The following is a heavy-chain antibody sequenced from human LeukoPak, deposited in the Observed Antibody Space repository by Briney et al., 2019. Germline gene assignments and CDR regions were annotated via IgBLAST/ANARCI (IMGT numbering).Heavy chain of an antibody. D-gene: IGHD2-15*01. CDR3: ARGYCSGGSCSHDY. CDR1: GYTFTGDY. CDR2: INPNSGGT. J-gene: IGHJ4*02. V-gene: IGHV1-2*02. Sequence: ASVKVSCKASGYTFTGDYMHWVRQAPGQGLEWMGWINPNSGGTNYAQKFQGRVTMTRDTSISTAYMELSRLRSDDTAVYYCARGYCSGGSCSHDYWGQGTLVTVSS.